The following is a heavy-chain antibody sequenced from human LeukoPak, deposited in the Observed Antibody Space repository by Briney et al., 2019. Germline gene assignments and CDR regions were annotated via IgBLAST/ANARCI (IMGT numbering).Heavy chain of an antibody. V-gene: IGHV1-2*02. CDR1: GYTFTGYY. D-gene: IGHD2-21*02. J-gene: IGHJ3*02. CDR3: ARGAYCGGDCYSMGNAFDI. Sequence: GASVKVSCKASGYTFTGYYMHWVRQAPGQGLEWMGWINLNSGGTNYAQKFQDRVSMTRDTSISTAYMQLSRLRSDDTAVYYCARGAYCGGDCYSMGNAFDIWGQGTMVTVSS. CDR2: INLNSGGT.